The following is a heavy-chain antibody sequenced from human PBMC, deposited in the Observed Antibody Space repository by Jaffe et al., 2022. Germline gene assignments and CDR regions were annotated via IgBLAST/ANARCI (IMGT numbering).Heavy chain of an antibody. CDR1: GYSFTNYW. CDR2: VYPGDSET. CDR3: ARRGTVTTSVQHGFDI. D-gene: IGHD4-17*01. V-gene: IGHV5-51*03. Sequence: EVQLVQSGAEVKKPGESLKISCKVSGYSFTNYWIGWVRQMPGKGLEWMGIVYPGDSETRYSPSFQGQVTISADESISTTYLQWGSLRTSDTAMYYCARRGTVTTSVQHGFDIWGQGTMVTVSS. J-gene: IGHJ3*02.